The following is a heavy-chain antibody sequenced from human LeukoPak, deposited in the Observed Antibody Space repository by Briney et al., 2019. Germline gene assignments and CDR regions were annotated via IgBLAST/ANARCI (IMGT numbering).Heavy chain of an antibody. Sequence: NPSETLSLTCAVYGESFSAYSWNWIRQSPGKGLEWIGAINHSGSTNYNPSLKSRVTISVDTSKNQTSKRQFSLKLNSVTAADTAVYYCTRERSTPGINWFDPWGQGTLVTVSS. J-gene: IGHJ5*02. D-gene: IGHD2-2*01. CDR1: GESFSAYS. CDR3: TRERSTPGINWFDP. V-gene: IGHV4-34*01. CDR2: INHSGST.